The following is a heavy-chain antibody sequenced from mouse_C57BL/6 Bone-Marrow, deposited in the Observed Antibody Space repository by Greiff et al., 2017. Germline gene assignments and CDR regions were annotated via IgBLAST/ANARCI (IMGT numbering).Heavy chain of an antibody. CDR1: GFNFTDDY. CDR2: IDPEIGDT. J-gene: IGHJ2*01. V-gene: IGHV14-4*01. Sequence: EVQLQQSGAELVRPGASVKLSCTASGFNFTDDYIHWVKQRPEQGLEWIGWIDPEIGDTEYPSKFQGKATITSDTSSNTAYLQLSSLTSEDTAVYYCSSVDGHYFDFWGQGTPLTGAS. CDR3: SSVDGHYFDF. D-gene: IGHD2-3*01.